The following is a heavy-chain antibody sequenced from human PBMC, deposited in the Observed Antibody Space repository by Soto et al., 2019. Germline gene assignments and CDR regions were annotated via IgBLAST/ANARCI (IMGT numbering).Heavy chain of an antibody. CDR1: GGSFSGYY. CDR2: INHSGST. J-gene: IGHJ3*02. V-gene: IGHV4-34*01. D-gene: IGHD3-16*02. Sequence: QVQLQQWGAGLLKPSETLSLTCAVYGGSFSGYYWSWIRQPPGKGLEWIGEINHSGSTNYNPSLKSRVTISVDTSKNQFSLKLRSVTAADTAVYYCARAPYDYVWGSYRSTAGGAFDIWGQGTMVTVSS. CDR3: ARAPYDYVWGSYRSTAGGAFDI.